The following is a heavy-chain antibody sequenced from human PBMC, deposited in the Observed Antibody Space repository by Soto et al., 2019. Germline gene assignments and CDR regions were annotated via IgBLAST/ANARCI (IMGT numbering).Heavy chain of an antibody. CDR3: ARQLGHCINGICPEKWFDP. Sequence: QVQLQESGPGLVKPSQTLTLTCTVSGDSISTSGYYWSWIRQLPGKGLEWIGYIYYRGSTYYNPSLKSRVSMSEDTSKNHFSLKLRSVTAADTAVYYCARQLGHCINGICPEKWFDPWGQGTLVTVSS. V-gene: IGHV4-31*03. CDR2: IYYRGST. J-gene: IGHJ5*02. CDR1: GDSISTSGYY. D-gene: IGHD2-8*01.